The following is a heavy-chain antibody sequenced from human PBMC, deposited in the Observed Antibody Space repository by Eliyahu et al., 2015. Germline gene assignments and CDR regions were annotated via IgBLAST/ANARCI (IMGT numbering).Heavy chain of an antibody. CDR3: ARDRRGYCSGGSCLGVDP. CDR2: IWYDGSNK. Sequence: QVQLVESGGGVVQPGRSLRLSCAASGFTFSSYGMHWVRQAPGKGLEWVAVIWYDGSNKYYADSVKGRFTISRDNSKNTLYLQMNSLRAEDTAVYYCARDRRGYCSGGSCLGVDPWGQGTLVTVSS. CDR1: GFTFSSYG. J-gene: IGHJ5*02. D-gene: IGHD2-15*01. V-gene: IGHV3-33*01.